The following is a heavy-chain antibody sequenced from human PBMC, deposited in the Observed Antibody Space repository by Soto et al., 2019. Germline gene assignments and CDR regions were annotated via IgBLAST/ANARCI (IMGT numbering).Heavy chain of an antibody. CDR2: INYDGSSK. J-gene: IGHJ6*02. D-gene: IGHD2-21*01. Sequence: QVHLVQSGGGAVQPGRSLRVSCSTSGFIFSAYGMHWVRQAPGKGVGWVAFINYDGSSKFYGDSVKGRFTISRDNSKNMLYLQLNSLRGEDTAIYYCARCKQKVIHCAMDVWGQGATVTVTS. CDR3: ARCKQKVIHCAMDV. CDR1: GFIFSAYG. V-gene: IGHV3-33*01.